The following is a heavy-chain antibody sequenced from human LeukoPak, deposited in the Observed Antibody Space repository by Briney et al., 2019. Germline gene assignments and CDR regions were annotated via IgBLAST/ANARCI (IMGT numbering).Heavy chain of an antibody. V-gene: IGHV3-74*01. CDR2: INSDGSST. J-gene: IGHJ6*03. Sequence: GGSLRLSCAASGFTFSSYWMHWVRQAPGKGLVWVSRINSDGSSTSYADSVKGRFTISRDNAKNTLYLQMNSLRAEDTAVYCCAREVYYYDSSGYYLGYMDVWGKGTTVTVSS. D-gene: IGHD3-22*01. CDR1: GFTFSSYW. CDR3: AREVYYYDSSGYYLGYMDV.